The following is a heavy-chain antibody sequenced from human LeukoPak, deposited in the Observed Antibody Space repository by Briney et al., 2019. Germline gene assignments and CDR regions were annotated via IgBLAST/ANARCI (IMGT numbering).Heavy chain of an antibody. V-gene: IGHV3-7*01. J-gene: IGHJ3*02. CDR2: IKQDGSEK. CDR3: ARSYDILTGYYLPGAFDI. D-gene: IGHD3-9*01. Sequence: GGSLRLSCAASGFTFSSYWMSWVRQATGKGLEWVANIKQDGSEKYYVDSVKGRFTISRDNAKNSLYLQMNSLRAEDTAVYYCARSYDILTGYYLPGAFDIWGQGTMVTVSS. CDR1: GFTFSSYW.